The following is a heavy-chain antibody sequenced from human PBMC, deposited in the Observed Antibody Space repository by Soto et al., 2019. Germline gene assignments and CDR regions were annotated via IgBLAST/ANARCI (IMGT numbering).Heavy chain of an antibody. CDR3: ARHSRYCSSTSCYAAYYYGMDV. Sequence: SETLSLTCTVSDFSIISSSYYWGWIRQPPGKGLEWIGSIYYSGSTYYNPSLKSRVTISVDTSKNQFSLKLSSVTAADTAVYYCARHSRYCSSTSCYAAYYYGMDVWGQGTTVT. CDR2: IYYSGST. CDR1: DFSIISSSYY. V-gene: IGHV4-39*01. J-gene: IGHJ6*02. D-gene: IGHD2-2*01.